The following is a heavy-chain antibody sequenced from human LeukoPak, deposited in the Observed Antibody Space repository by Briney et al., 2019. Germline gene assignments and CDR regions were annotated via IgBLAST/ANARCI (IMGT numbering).Heavy chain of an antibody. Sequence: PGGSLRLSCAASGFTFSSYGMHWVRQAPGKGLEWVAVISYDGSNKYYADSVKGRFTISRDNSKNTLYLQMNSLRAEDTAVYYCAKVGRIVPAAHPGEFWDYWGQGTLVTVSS. CDR3: AKVGRIVPAAHPGEFWDY. CDR2: ISYDGSNK. CDR1: GFTFSSYG. D-gene: IGHD2-2*01. J-gene: IGHJ4*02. V-gene: IGHV3-30*18.